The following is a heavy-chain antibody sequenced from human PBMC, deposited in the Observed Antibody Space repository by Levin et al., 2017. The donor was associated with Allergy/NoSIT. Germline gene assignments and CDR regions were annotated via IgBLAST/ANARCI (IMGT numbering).Heavy chain of an antibody. Sequence: SETLSLTCTVSGGSISSSSYYWGWIRQPPGKGLEWIGSIYYSGSTYYNPSLKSRVTISVDTSKNQFSLKLSSVTAADTAVYYCATLPSTVTDDYWGQGTLVTVSS. CDR1: GGSISSSSYY. V-gene: IGHV4-39*01. CDR2: IYYSGST. D-gene: IGHD4-17*01. CDR3: ATLPSTVTDDY. J-gene: IGHJ4*02.